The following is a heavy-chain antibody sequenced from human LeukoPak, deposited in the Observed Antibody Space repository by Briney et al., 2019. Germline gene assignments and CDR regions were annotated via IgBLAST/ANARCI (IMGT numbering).Heavy chain of an antibody. D-gene: IGHD6-19*01. Sequence: ASVKVSCNPSGYTFTSYYIHWVRQAPGQGLEWMGWINPNTGGINYAHKFQGRVTLTRDTSISTAYMELDKLTDDDTAVYYCARDRWLEHWGQGTLITVSS. CDR1: GYTFTSYY. V-gene: IGHV1-2*02. CDR2: INPNTGGI. J-gene: IGHJ4*02. CDR3: ARDRWLEH.